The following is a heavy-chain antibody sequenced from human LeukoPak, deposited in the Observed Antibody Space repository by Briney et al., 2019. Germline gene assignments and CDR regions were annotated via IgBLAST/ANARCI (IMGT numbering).Heavy chain of an antibody. D-gene: IGHD3-3*01. Sequence: PGGSLRLSCAASGFTFSSYSMNWVRQAPGKGLEWVSSISSSSSYIYYADSVKGRFTISRDNAKMSLFLQMNSLRAEDTAVYYCARDNGVVHGVYYMDVWGKGTTVTVS. CDR1: GFTFSSYS. J-gene: IGHJ6*03. V-gene: IGHV3-21*01. CDR2: ISSSSSYI. CDR3: ARDNGVVHGVYYMDV.